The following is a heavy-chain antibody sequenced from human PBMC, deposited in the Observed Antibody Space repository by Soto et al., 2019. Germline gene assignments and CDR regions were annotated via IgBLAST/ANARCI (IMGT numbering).Heavy chain of an antibody. CDR2: IKEDGSEK. CDR1: GFTFSSYW. J-gene: IGHJ4*02. CDR3: SRDVVVGAKALNY. D-gene: IGHD2-15*01. Sequence: GGSLRLSCAASGFTFSSYWMHWVRQAPGKGLEWVANIKEDGSEKHYVDSVKGRFTISRDNAKNSLYLQMNSLRVEDTAVYFCSRDVVVGAKALNYWGQGALVTVSS. V-gene: IGHV3-7*01.